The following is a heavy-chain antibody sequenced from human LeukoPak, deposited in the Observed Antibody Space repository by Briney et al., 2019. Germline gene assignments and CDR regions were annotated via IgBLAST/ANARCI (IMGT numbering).Heavy chain of an antibody. V-gene: IGHV3-21*01. CDR2: ISSSSSYI. J-gene: IGHJ6*02. Sequence: PGGSLRLSCAAFGFTFSSYSMNWVRQAPGKGLEWVSSISSSSSYIYYADSVKGRFTISRDNAKNSLYLQMNSLRAEDTAVYYCARPIWFGELLSGMDVWGQGTTVTVSS. CDR3: ARPIWFGELLSGMDV. CDR1: GFTFSSYS. D-gene: IGHD3-10*01.